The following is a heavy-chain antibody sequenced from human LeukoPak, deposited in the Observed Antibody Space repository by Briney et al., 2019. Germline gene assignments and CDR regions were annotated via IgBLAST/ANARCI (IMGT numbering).Heavy chain of an antibody. Sequence: KSGGSLRLSCAASGFTFSSYAMSWVRQAPGKGLEWVSSISSSSTYINYADSVKGRFTISRDNAKNSLYLQMNSLRAEDTAVYYCARELVPAPSYWGQGTLVTVSS. CDR1: GFTFSSYA. CDR2: ISSSSTYI. D-gene: IGHD2-2*01. J-gene: IGHJ4*02. V-gene: IGHV3-21*01. CDR3: ARELVPAPSY.